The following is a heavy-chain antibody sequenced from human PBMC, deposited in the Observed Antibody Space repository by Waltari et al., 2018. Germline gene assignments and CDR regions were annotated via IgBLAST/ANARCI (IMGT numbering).Heavy chain of an antibody. Sequence: EVQLVESGGGLVKPGGSLRLSCAASGFTFSSYSMNWVRQAPGKGREAISSISSSSSYTHYADSGKGRFTSSRDNAKNALYLQVNILRAEDTAVYYSATASGRDGDNPIYWGQGTLVTVSS. J-gene: IGHJ4*02. CDR3: ATASGRDGDNPIY. CDR2: ISSSSSYT. V-gene: IGHV3-21*01. D-gene: IGHD3-10*01. CDR1: GFTFSSYS.